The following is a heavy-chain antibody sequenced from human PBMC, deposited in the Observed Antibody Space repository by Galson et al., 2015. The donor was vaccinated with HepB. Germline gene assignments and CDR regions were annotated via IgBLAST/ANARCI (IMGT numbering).Heavy chain of an antibody. J-gene: IGHJ6*02. CDR3: ARGFLTGYSYGDYYGLDV. D-gene: IGHD5-18*01. Sequence: ETLSLTCAVYGGSFNDYYWTWVRHPPGKGLEWIGEINHIGSTNENPALKGRLSLSVDTAKNHFSLNLDSVTAADTAVYFCARGFLTGYSYGDYYGLDVWGQGTSVIV. V-gene: IGHV4-34*01. CDR2: INHIGST. CDR1: GGSFNDYY.